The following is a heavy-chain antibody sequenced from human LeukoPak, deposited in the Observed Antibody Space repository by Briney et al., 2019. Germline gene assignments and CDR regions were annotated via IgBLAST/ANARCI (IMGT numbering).Heavy chain of an antibody. CDR3: ARVEVYYYDSSGYSNFDY. V-gene: IGHV4-30-2*01. D-gene: IGHD3-22*01. CDR2: IYHSGST. Sequence: SETLSLTCTVSGGSISSGGYYWSWIRQPPGKGLEWIGYIYHSGSTYYNPSLKSRVTISVDRSKNQFSLKLSSVTAADTAVYYCARVEVYYYDSSGYSNFDYWGQGTLVTVSS. J-gene: IGHJ4*02. CDR1: GGSISSGGYY.